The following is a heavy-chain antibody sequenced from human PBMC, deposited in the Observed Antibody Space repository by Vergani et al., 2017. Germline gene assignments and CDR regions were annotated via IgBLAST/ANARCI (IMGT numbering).Heavy chain of an antibody. Sequence: QVQLVQSGAEVKKPWASVKVSCKASGYTFTGYYMHWVRQAPGQGLEWMGWINPNSGGTNYAQKFQGRVTMTRDTSISTAYMELSRLRSDDTAVYYCARGAYYGDYAYYYGMDVWGQGTTVTVSS. V-gene: IGHV1-2*02. CDR2: INPNSGGT. J-gene: IGHJ6*02. CDR1: GYTFTGYY. D-gene: IGHD4-17*01. CDR3: ARGAYYGDYAYYYGMDV.